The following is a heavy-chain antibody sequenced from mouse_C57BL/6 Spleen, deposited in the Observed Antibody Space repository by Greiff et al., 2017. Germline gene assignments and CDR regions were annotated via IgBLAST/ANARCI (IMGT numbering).Heavy chain of an antibody. J-gene: IGHJ2*01. CDR1: GYAFSSYW. CDR2: IYPGDGDT. V-gene: IGHV1-80*01. Sequence: VQLQQSGAELVKPGASVKISCKASGYAFSSYWLNWVKQRPGQGLEWIGQIYPGDGDTNYNGKFKGKAPLTADKSSSTAYMQVSSLTSEDAAVYVCARERDGYYFDYWGEGTTLTVSS. D-gene: IGHD2-3*01. CDR3: ARERDGYYFDY.